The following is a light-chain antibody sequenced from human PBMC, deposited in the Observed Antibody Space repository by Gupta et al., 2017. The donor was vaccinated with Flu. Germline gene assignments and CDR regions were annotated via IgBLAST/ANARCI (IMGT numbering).Light chain of an antibody. V-gene: IGLV2-8*01. CDR3: SSYAGSNKV. Sequence: QSVTISCTGTSSDVGGYDSVSWYHQRPGNAPKLMIYEVSKRPSGVPDRFSGSKSGNTASLTVSGLQAEDEADYYCSSYAGSNKVFGGGTKLTVL. CDR1: SSDVGGYDS. J-gene: IGLJ2*01. CDR2: EVS.